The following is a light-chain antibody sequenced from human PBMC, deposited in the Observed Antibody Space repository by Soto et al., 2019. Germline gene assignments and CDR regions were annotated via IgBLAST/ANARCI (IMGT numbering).Light chain of an antibody. J-gene: IGKJ5*01. V-gene: IGKV3-15*01. Sequence: EIVMTQSPATLSVSPGERATLSCRASQSVSSNVAWYQQKHGQAPRLLIYDTSTRATGIPARFSGSGSGTEFTLTISSLQSADFAVYYCQQYNKWPLITFGQGTRLEIK. CDR3: QQYNKWPLIT. CDR2: DTS. CDR1: QSVSSN.